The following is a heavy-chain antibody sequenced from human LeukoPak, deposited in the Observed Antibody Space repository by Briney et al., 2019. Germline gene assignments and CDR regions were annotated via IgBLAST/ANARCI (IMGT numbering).Heavy chain of an antibody. J-gene: IGHJ6*04. V-gene: IGHV4-30-4*01. CDR1: GGSISSGDYY. CDR3: ARNSVRGAYGMDV. CDR2: IYYSGST. D-gene: IGHD3-10*02. Sequence: PSQTLSLTCTVSGGSISSGDYYWSWIRQPPGKGLEWIGYIYYSGSTYYNPSPKSRITISVDTSKNQFSLKLSSVTAADTAVYYCARNSVRGAYGMDVWGKGTTVTVSS.